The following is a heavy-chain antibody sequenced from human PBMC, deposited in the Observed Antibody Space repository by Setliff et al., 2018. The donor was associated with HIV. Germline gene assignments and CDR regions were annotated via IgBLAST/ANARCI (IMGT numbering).Heavy chain of an antibody. V-gene: IGHV1-2*06. J-gene: IGHJ1*01. CDR2: INPNSGGT. D-gene: IGHD3-3*01. Sequence: ASVKVSCKASGYIFTDYYMHWVRQAPGQELGWMGRINPNSGGTNYAQKFQGRVTMTRDTSISTAYTELSSLRSEDTATYYCARGAGNPHWYYDTWSGPSSGYFQHWGQGTLVTVPQ. CDR3: ARGAGNPHWYYDTWSGPSSGYFQH. CDR1: GYIFTDYY.